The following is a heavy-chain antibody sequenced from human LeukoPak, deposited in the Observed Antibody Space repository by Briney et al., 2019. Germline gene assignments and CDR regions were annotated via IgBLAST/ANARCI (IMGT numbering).Heavy chain of an antibody. J-gene: IGHJ4*02. Sequence: GGSLRLSCAASGFTLSTYAMSWVRQTPGKGLEWVAATSSSDAGTYHADSVRGRFTISRDNAKNSLYLQMNSLRAEDTAVYYCASTPGGRGYYDSSGYYYEAYYFDYWGQGTLVTVSS. CDR1: GFTLSTYA. CDR2: TSSSDAGT. V-gene: IGHV3-23*01. CDR3: ASTPGGRGYYDSSGYYYEAYYFDY. D-gene: IGHD3-22*01.